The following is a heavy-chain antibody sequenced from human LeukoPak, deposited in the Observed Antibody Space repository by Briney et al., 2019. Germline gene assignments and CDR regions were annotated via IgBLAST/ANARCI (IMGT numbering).Heavy chain of an antibody. J-gene: IGHJ4*02. CDR3: TTSYYDSSGFRA. D-gene: IGHD3-22*01. CDR2: IKTKTDGGTI. CDR1: GFSLNNAW. Sequence: PGGSLRLSCAASGFSLNNAWMSWVRQAPRKGLEWVGRIKTKTDGGTIDYAAPVKGRSTISRDDSKNMVYLVMDSLKTEDTAVYYCTTSYYDSSGFRAWGQGTLVTVSS. V-gene: IGHV3-15*01.